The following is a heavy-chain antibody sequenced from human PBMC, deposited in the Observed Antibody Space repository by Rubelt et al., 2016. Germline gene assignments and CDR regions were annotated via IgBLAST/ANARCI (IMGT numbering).Heavy chain of an antibody. Sequence: EVQLVESGGGLVQPGGSLRLSCVGSGFTFSYYGMNWVRQIPGERPQWVAYISNTGGTINYADSVKGRCTISRDNAKNSLSLQMNCLRAEETALYYCGRSVPANQKNDAFDIWGQGTMVTVSS. CDR3: GRSVPANQKNDAFDI. D-gene: IGHD1-14*01. CDR2: ISNTGGTI. J-gene: IGHJ3*02. CDR1: GFTFSYYG. V-gene: IGHV3-48*03.